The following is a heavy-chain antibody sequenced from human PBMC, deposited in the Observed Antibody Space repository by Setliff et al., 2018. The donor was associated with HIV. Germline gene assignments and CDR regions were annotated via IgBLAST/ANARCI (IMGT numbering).Heavy chain of an antibody. Sequence: GESLKISCKGSGYSFTSYWIGWVRQMPGKGLEWMGIIYPGDSDTRYSPSFQGQVTISADKSISTAYLQWSSLKASDTAMYYCARQPHPSGYYYWHFDLWGRGTLVTVSS. CDR1: GYSFTSYW. D-gene: IGHD3-22*01. CDR2: IYPGDSDT. CDR3: ARQPHPSGYYYWHFDL. J-gene: IGHJ2*01. V-gene: IGHV5-51*01.